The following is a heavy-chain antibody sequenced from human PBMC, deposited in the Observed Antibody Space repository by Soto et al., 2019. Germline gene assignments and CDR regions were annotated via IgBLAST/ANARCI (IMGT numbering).Heavy chain of an antibody. J-gene: IGHJ6*04. CDR2: ISGSGGST. Sequence: PGGSLRLSCAASGFTFSSYAMSWVRQAPGKGLEWVSAISGSGGSTYYADSVKGRFTISRDNSKNTLYLQMNSLRAEDTAVYYCAKRRVDTAMVGGFYGPDVWGKGTTVTVSS. D-gene: IGHD5-18*01. CDR1: GFTFSSYA. V-gene: IGHV3-23*01. CDR3: AKRRVDTAMVGGFYGPDV.